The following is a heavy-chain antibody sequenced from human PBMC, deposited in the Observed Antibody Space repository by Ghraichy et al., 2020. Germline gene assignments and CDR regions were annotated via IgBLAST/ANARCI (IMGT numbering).Heavy chain of an antibody. D-gene: IGHD3-9*01. CDR1: GGTFSSYA. CDR3: ARDEGESDYDILTGHGPTYYYGMDV. J-gene: IGHJ6*02. V-gene: IGHV1-69*13. Sequence: SVKVSCKASGGTFSSYAISWVRQAPGQGLEWMGGIIPIFGTANYAQKFQGRVTITADESTSTAYMELSSLRSEDTAVYYCARDEGESDYDILTGHGPTYYYGMDVWGQGTTVTVSS. CDR2: IIPIFGTA.